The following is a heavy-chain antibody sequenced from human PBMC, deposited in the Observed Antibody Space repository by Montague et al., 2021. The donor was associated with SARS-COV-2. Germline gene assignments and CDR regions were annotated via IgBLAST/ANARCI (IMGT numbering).Heavy chain of an antibody. V-gene: IGHV4-59*02. CDR2: FYSVGST. Sequence: SETLSLTCTVSGASVGSSDWGWIRQSPGKGLEWIGNFYSVGSTGYNPSLKSRATISRDTSKNQFSLTVRSVTAADTAVFYCARETLTADAFDTWGQGTMVTVSS. D-gene: IGHD5-18*01. CDR1: GASVGSSD. CDR3: ARETLTADAFDT. J-gene: IGHJ3*02.